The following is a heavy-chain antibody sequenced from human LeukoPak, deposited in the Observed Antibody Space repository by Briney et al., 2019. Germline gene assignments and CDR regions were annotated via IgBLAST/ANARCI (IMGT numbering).Heavy chain of an antibody. J-gene: IGHJ4*02. Sequence: GGSLRLSCGASGFTPTRASMMWVRQAPGGGREWVSSTSSRGDDIHYADSVKGRFTISRDKAKNSLFMQMNRLRDADTAIYYCAREGPLPYWVRAALV. V-gene: IGHV3-21*01. CDR1: GFTPTRAS. D-gene: IGHD5/OR15-5a*01. CDR2: TSSRGDDI. CDR3: AREGPLPY.